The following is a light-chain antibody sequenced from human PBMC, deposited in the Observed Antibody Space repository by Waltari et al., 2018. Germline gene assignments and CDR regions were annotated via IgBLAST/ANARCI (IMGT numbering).Light chain of an antibody. CDR3: QQRSNWPPLT. Sequence: EIVLTQSPATLSLPPGESATPSCRASQSVSSYLAWYQQKPGQAPRLLIYDASNRATGIPARFSGSGSGTDFTLTISSLEPEDFAVYYCQQRSNWPPLTFGGGTKVEIK. V-gene: IGKV3-11*01. CDR2: DAS. J-gene: IGKJ4*01. CDR1: QSVSSY.